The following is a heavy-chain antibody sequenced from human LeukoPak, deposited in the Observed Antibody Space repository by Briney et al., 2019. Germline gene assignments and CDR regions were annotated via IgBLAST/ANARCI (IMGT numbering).Heavy chain of an antibody. CDR1: GYIFTSND. Sequence: ASVKVSCKASGYIFTSNDINWVRQATGQGPEWMGWMNPNSGNTGYEQKFQGRVTLTRNTSISTAYMELSSLRSEDTAVYYCATGDGSGSLYFDYWGQGTLVTVSS. CDR3: ATGDGSGSLYFDY. CDR2: MNPNSGNT. D-gene: IGHD1-26*01. V-gene: IGHV1-8*01. J-gene: IGHJ4*02.